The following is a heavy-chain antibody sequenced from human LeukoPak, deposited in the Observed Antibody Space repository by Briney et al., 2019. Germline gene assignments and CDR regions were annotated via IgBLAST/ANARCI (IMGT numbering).Heavy chain of an antibody. D-gene: IGHD3-16*02. V-gene: IGHV3-11*04. CDR1: GFTFSDYY. CDR2: ISSSGSTI. Sequence: GGSQRLSCAASGFTFSDYYMSWIRQAPGKGLEWVSSISSSGSTIYYADSVKGRFTISRDNAKNSLYLQMNSLRAEDTAIYYCARAGFLITFGGVISWGQGTLVTVSS. CDR3: ARAGFLITFGGVIS. J-gene: IGHJ5*02.